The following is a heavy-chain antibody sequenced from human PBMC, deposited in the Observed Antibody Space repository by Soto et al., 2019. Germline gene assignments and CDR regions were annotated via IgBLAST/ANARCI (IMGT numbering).Heavy chain of an antibody. CDR1: GYTFTSYA. J-gene: IGHJ4*02. V-gene: IGHV1-3*01. Sequence: EASVKVSCKASGYTFTSYAMHWVRQAPGQRLEWMGWINAGNGNTKYSQKFQGRVTITTDTSTSTAYMELRSLRSDDTAVYYCAREYGRLRLGELSLWGQGALVTVSS. D-gene: IGHD3-16*02. CDR2: INAGNGNT. CDR3: AREYGRLRLGELSL.